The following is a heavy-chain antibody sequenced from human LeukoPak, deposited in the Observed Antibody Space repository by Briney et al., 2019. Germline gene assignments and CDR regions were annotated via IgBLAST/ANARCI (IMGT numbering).Heavy chain of an antibody. CDR2: ISSSSSYI. CDR3: ASRYCSGGSCYSGAFDI. D-gene: IGHD2-15*01. V-gene: IGHV3-21*01. J-gene: IGHJ3*02. Sequence: GGSLRLSCAASGFTFSSYSMNWVRRAPGKGLEWVSSISSSSSYIYYADSVKGRFTISRDNAKNSLYLQMNSLRAEDTAVYYCASRYCSGGSCYSGAFDIWGQGTMVTVSS. CDR1: GFTFSSYS.